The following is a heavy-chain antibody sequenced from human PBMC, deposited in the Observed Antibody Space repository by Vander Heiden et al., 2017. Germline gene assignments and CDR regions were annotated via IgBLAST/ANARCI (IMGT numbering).Heavy chain of an antibody. V-gene: IGHV3-33*01. D-gene: IGHD3-22*01. CDR2: IWYDGSNK. CDR3: ARDYPPHYYDSSGYYLNWFDP. Sequence: CPASGFTFSSYGMHWVRQAPGKGLEWVAVIWYDGSNKYYADSVKGRFTISRDNSKNTLYWQMNSLRAEDTAVYYCARDYPPHYYDSSGYYLNWFDPWGQGTLVTVSS. CDR1: GFTFSSYG. J-gene: IGHJ5*02.